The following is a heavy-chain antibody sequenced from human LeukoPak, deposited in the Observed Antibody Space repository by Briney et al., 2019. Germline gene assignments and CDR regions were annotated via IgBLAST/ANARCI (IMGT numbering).Heavy chain of an antibody. D-gene: IGHD6-13*01. V-gene: IGHV4-39*01. Sequence: SETLSLTCTVSGGSINSDNYYWGWIRQPPGKGLEWIGSIYYSGSTYYSPSLKSRVTISVDTSKNQFSLKLNSVTAADTAVYYCARSYNNSWRRHYYFDYWGQGTLVSVSS. CDR2: IYYSGST. J-gene: IGHJ4*02. CDR1: GGSINSDNYY. CDR3: ARSYNNSWRRHYYFDY.